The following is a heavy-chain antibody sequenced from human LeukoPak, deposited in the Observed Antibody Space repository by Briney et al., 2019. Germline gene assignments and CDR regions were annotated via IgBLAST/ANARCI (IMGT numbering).Heavy chain of an antibody. Sequence: GGSLRLSCAASGFTFSSTWMHWVRQVPGKELVWVARIKSDGRRTTYAESVKGRFTISRDNAKNTLYLEMNSLRVEDTAVYYCARDWYHAIDYWGQGTLVTVSS. J-gene: IGHJ4*02. D-gene: IGHD2-2*01. CDR3: ARDWYHAIDY. CDR2: IKSDGRRT. CDR1: GFTFSSTW. V-gene: IGHV3-74*03.